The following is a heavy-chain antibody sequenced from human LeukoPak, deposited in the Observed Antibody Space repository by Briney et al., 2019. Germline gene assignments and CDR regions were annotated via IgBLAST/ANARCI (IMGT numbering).Heavy chain of an antibody. D-gene: IGHD6-19*01. J-gene: IGHJ4*02. CDR3: ARDPDPYSSGWYGY. CDR2: ISAYNGNT. V-gene: IGHV1-18*01. Sequence: ASVKVSCKASGYTFASYGISWVRQAPGQGLEWMGWISAYNGNTNYAQKLQGRVTMTTDTSTSTAYMELRSLRSDDTAVYYCARDPDPYSSGWYGYWGQGTLVTVYS. CDR1: GYTFASYG.